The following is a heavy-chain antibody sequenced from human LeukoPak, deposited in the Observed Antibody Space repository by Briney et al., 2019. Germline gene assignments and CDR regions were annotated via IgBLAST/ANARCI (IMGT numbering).Heavy chain of an antibody. V-gene: IGHV1-69*06. CDR1: GGTFGSYA. CDR2: VIPIFGTA. CDR3: AVYSSTLYYYYGMDV. D-gene: IGHD6-13*01. Sequence: GASVKVSCKASGGTFGSYAISWVRQAPGQGFEWMGGVIPIFGTANCAQKFQGRVTITADKSTSTAYMELSSLRSEDTAVYYCAVYSSTLYYYYGMDVWGKGTTVTVSS. J-gene: IGHJ6*04.